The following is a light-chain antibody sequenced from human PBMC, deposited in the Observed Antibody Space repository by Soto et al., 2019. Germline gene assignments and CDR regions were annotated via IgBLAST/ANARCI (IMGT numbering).Light chain of an antibody. CDR1: SSDVGNYKY. V-gene: IGLV2-14*01. CDR3: FSYTSSGTYV. CDR2: EVS. Sequence: QSVLTQAACVSGSPGQSITISCTGTSSDVGNYKYVSWYQQHPGKAPKLMIYEVSNRPSGVSNRFSGSKSGNTASLTISGLQAEDETDYYCFSYTSSGTYVFGTGTKVT. J-gene: IGLJ1*01.